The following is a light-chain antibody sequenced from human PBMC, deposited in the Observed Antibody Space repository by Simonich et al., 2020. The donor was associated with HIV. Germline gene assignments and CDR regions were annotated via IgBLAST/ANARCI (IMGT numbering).Light chain of an antibody. Sequence: QSALTQPRSVSGSPGQSVTISCTGTSRDIGGYNYVSWYQQNPGKAPKVMISDVSNRPSGVPDRFSGSKSGTTASLTISGLQAEDEADYYCSSYAGTYTWVFGGGTKLTVL. CDR1: SRDIGGYNY. V-gene: IGLV2-11*01. J-gene: IGLJ3*02. CDR3: SSYAGTYTWV. CDR2: DVS.